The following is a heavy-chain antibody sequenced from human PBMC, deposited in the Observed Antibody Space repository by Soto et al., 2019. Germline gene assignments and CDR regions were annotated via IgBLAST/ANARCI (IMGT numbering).Heavy chain of an antibody. CDR2: IIPILGIA. Sequence: QVQLVQSGAEVKKPGSSVKVSCKASGGTFSSYTISWVRQAPGQGLEWMGRIIPILGIANYAQKFQGRVTITADKSTSTAYMELSSLRSEDTAVYHCASEGYCGGDCYGNWFDPWGQGTLVTVSS. J-gene: IGHJ5*02. CDR1: GGTFSSYT. CDR3: ASEGYCGGDCYGNWFDP. V-gene: IGHV1-69*02. D-gene: IGHD2-21*02.